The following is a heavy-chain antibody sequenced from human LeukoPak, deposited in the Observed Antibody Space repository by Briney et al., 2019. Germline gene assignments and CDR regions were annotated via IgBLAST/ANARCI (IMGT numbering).Heavy chain of an antibody. Sequence: ASVKVSCKASGYTFTSYYMHWVRQAPGQGLEWMGIINPSGGSTSYAQKFQGRVTMTRDTSTSTVYMELSSLRSEDTAVYYCARDLVSTLKKVTGYCSGGSCYGAFDIWGQGTMVTVSS. J-gene: IGHJ3*02. CDR2: INPSGGST. D-gene: IGHD2-15*01. CDR1: GYTFTSYY. V-gene: IGHV1-46*01. CDR3: ARDLVSTLKKVTGYCSGGSCYGAFDI.